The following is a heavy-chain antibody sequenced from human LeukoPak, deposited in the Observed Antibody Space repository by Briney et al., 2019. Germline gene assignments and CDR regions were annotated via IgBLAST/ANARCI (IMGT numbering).Heavy chain of an antibody. D-gene: IGHD4-23*01. Sequence: SQTLSLTCTVSGGSISSGGYYWSWIRQHRGKGLEWIGYIHYNGNTYYNPSLKSRVTISVDTSKNQFSLKLSSVTAADTAVYYCARDLGGGNYETLLYWGQGTLVTVSS. CDR1: GGSISSGGYY. CDR3: ARDLGGGNYETLLY. CDR2: IHYNGNT. J-gene: IGHJ4*02. V-gene: IGHV4-31*03.